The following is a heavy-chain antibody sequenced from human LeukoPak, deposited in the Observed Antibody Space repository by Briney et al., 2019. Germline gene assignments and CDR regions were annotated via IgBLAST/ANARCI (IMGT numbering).Heavy chain of an antibody. J-gene: IGHJ6*02. CDR3: ARDRWFGELSSMDV. CDR1: GYTFTGYY. V-gene: IGHV1-2*02. CDR2: INPNSGGT. D-gene: IGHD3-10*01. Sequence: ASVKVSCKASGYTFTGYYIQWVRQAPGQGLEWMGWINPNSGGTNYAQKFQGRVTMTRDTSISTAYMELSRLRSDDTAVYYCARDRWFGELSSMDVWGQGTTVTVSS.